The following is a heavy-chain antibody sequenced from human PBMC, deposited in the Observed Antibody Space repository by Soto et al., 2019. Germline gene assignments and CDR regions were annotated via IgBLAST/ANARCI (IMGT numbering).Heavy chain of an antibody. D-gene: IGHD3-10*01. V-gene: IGHV1-18*01. CDR2: VSGYNGNT. Sequence: ASVKVSCKASGYTFTSHGISWVRQAPGQGLEWMGWVSGYNGNTNYAQKFQGRVTMTTDTSTTTAYMELRSLRAEDTAVYYCAKQTGPGSYYNVGSGGHFDYWGQGTLVTVSS. CDR3: AKQTGPGSYYNVGSGGHFDY. J-gene: IGHJ4*02. CDR1: GYTFTSHG.